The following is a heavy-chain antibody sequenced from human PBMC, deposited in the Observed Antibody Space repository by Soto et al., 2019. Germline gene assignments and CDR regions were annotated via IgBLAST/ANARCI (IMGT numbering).Heavy chain of an antibody. V-gene: IGHV1-69*01. D-gene: IGHD3-22*01. CDR1: GGSFNRHT. J-gene: IGHJ4*02. CDR3: ARGWGYDSTDYYYAY. CDR2: SIPIFGTA. Sequence: QVQLVQSGAEVRKPGSSVRVSCKASGGSFNRHTISWVRQAPGQGLEWMGGSIPIFGTANHAQKFQGRVKIIADESTSTVYMQLSRLRSDDTAIYYCARGWGYDSTDYYYAYWRQGTLVIVSS.